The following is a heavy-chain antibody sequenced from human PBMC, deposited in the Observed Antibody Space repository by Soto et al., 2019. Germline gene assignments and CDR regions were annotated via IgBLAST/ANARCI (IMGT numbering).Heavy chain of an antibody. V-gene: IGHV4-34*01. Sequence: QVQLHQWGAGLLKPSETLSLTCAVHGGSVRGYYWTWIRQSPEKGLEWIGEINHSGTTNYSPSLKTRVTILVDTTKNQYSLILSSVTAADTAVYYCARGGEYQLLLRDDYYSDKDVGCTGTTVTV. D-gene: IGHD2-2*01. J-gene: IGHJ6*03. CDR3: ARGGEYQLLLRDDYYSDKDV. CDR1: GGSVRGYY. CDR2: INHSGTT.